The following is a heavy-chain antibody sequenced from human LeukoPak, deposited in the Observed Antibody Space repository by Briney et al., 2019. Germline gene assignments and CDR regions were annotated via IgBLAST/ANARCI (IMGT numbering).Heavy chain of an antibody. D-gene: IGHD6-13*01. CDR3: ARAGAQQQVVDY. V-gene: IGHV4-34*01. CDR1: GFTFSDYY. J-gene: IGHJ4*02. CDR2: INDSENT. Sequence: GSLRLSCAASGFTFSDYYMTWIRQPPGKGLEWIGEINDSENTNCNPSLKSRVTISVDTSKNQFSLDLNSVTAADTAVYYCARAGAQQQVVDYWGQGALVTVSS.